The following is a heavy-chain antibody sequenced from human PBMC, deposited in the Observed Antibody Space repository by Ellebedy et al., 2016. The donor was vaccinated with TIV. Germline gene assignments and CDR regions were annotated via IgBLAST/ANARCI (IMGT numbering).Heavy chain of an antibody. D-gene: IGHD6-19*01. CDR1: GYTFTSYY. V-gene: IGHV4-38-2*02. Sequence: SCKASGYTFTSYYMDWVRQAPGKGLEWIGSIYHSGSTYYNPSLKSRVTISVDTSKNQFSLKLSSVTAADTAVYYCARGISGSSGWAHYYYGMDVWGQGTTVTVSS. CDR3: ARGISGSSGWAHYYYGMDV. CDR2: IYHSGST. J-gene: IGHJ6*02.